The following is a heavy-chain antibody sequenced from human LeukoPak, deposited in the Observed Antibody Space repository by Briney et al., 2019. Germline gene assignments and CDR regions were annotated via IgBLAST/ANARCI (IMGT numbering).Heavy chain of an antibody. V-gene: IGHV4-39*01. D-gene: IGHD2-2*01. Sequence: SETLSLTCTVSGGSISSSSYYLGWIRQPPGTGLEWIVSIYYSGSTYYNPSLKSRVTISVDTSKNQFSLKLSSVTAADTAVYYCARHPSHPQYIVVVPAAIKEYNWFDPWGQGTLVTVSS. CDR1: GGSISSSSYY. CDR2: IYYSGST. J-gene: IGHJ5*02. CDR3: ARHPSHPQYIVVVPAAIKEYNWFDP.